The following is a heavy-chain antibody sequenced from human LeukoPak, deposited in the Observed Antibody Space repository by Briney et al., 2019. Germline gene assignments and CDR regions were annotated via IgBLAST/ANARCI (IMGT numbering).Heavy chain of an antibody. CDR2: IIPIFGTA. CDR3: ARVSSGSLGFDP. Sequence: ASVKVSCKASGGTFSSYAISLVRQAPGQGLEWMGGIIPIFGTANYAQKFQGRVTITADESTSTAYMELSSLRSEDTAVYYCARVSSGSLGFDPWGEGTLVTVSS. D-gene: IGHD1-26*01. V-gene: IGHV1-69*13. J-gene: IGHJ5*02. CDR1: GGTFSSYA.